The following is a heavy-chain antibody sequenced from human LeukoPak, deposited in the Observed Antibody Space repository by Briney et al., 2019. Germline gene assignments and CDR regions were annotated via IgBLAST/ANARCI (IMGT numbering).Heavy chain of an antibody. CDR1: GFTFSSCG. CDR2: IKQDGSEK. CDR3: ARDKSVFFDTSGSRFDC. J-gene: IGHJ4*02. D-gene: IGHD3-22*01. V-gene: IGHV3-7*01. Sequence: PGGSLRLSCAASGFTFSSCGMTWVRQAPGKGLEWVANIKQDGSEKYYVDSVKGRLTISRDNAKNSLYLQMNSLRAEDTAVYYCARDKSVFFDTSGSRFDCWGQGTLVTVSS.